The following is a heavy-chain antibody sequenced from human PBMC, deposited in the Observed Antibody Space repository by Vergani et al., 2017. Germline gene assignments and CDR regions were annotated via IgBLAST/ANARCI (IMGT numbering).Heavy chain of an antibody. D-gene: IGHD6-19*01. J-gene: IGHJ4*02. Sequence: EVELVQSGPEMRKPGESLKISCKGSEYSFGNYWIGWVRQMPGKGLEWRGIIYPADSDTRYSPSFRSQVTLSVDKAINTAFLQWTSVKASDTAIYYCARSSTTGWPHFDYLAQGSLITVSS. CDR1: EYSFGNYW. V-gene: IGHV5-51*03. CDR2: IYPADSDT. CDR3: ARSSTTGWPHFDY.